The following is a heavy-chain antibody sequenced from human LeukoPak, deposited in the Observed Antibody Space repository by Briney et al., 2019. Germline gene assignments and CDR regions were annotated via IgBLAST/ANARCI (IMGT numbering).Heavy chain of an antibody. CDR1: GGSFSGYY. Sequence: SETLSLTCAVYGGSFSGYYWSWIRQPPGKGLEWIGEINHSGSTNYNPSLKSQVTVSVDTSKNQFSLKLSSVTAADTAVYYCARDVATMVRGVIKDYYGMDVWGQGTTVTVSS. J-gene: IGHJ6*02. D-gene: IGHD3-10*01. V-gene: IGHV4-34*01. CDR3: ARDVATMVRGVIKDYYGMDV. CDR2: INHSGST.